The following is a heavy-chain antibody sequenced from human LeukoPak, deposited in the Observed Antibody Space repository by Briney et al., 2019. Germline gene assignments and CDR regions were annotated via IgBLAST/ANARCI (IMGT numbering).Heavy chain of an antibody. D-gene: IGHD3-22*01. J-gene: IGHJ4*02. CDR2: ISSSSYI. CDR1: GFTFSSYS. V-gene: IGHV3-21*01. CDR3: ARVGPNYYDSSGHFDY. Sequence: GGSLRLSCAASGFTFSSYSMNWVRQAPEKGLEWVSSISSSSYIYYADSVKGRFTISRDNAKNSLYLQMNSLRAEDMAVYYCARVGPNYYDSSGHFDYWGQGTLVTVSS.